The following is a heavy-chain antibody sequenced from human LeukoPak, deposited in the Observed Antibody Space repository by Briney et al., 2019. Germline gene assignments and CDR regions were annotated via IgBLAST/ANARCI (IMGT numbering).Heavy chain of an antibody. CDR2: IYISGST. CDR3: ARAVGSSESSWFDP. J-gene: IGHJ5*02. V-gene: IGHV4-61*02. Sequence: SQTLSLTCTVSGGSISSGNYYWSWIRQPTGKGPEWIGRIYISGSTNYNPSLKSRVTISVDTSKNQFSLKLSSVTAADTAVYYCARAVGSSESSWFDPWGQGTLATVSS. CDR1: GGSISSGNYY. D-gene: IGHD3-10*01.